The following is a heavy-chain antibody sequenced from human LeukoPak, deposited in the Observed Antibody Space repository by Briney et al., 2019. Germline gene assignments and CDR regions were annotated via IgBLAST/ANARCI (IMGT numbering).Heavy chain of an antibody. J-gene: IGHJ4*02. Sequence: PSETLSLTCAVYGGSFSGYYWSWIRQPPGKGQEWIGEINHSGSTNYNPSLKSRVTISVDTSKNQFSLKLSSVTAADTAVYYCARAPYCGGDCYAFFDYWGQGTLVTVSS. V-gene: IGHV4-34*01. CDR2: INHSGST. CDR1: GGSFSGYY. CDR3: ARAPYCGGDCYAFFDY. D-gene: IGHD2-21*01.